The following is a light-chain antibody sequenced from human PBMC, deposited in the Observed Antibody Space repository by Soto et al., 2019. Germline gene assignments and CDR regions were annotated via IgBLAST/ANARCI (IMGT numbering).Light chain of an antibody. Sequence: EIVLTQSPGTLSLSPGERATLSCRASQSISSSYLAWYQQKPGQAPRLLIDAASSRATGIPDRFSGSGSGTDFTLTISRLEPEDFAVYYCQQYGSSPRSITFGQGTRLEIQ. J-gene: IGKJ5*01. CDR3: QQYGSSPRSIT. CDR2: AAS. V-gene: IGKV3-20*01. CDR1: QSISSSY.